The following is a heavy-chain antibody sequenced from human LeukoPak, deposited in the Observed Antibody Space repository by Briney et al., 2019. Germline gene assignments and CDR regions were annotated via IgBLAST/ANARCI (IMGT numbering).Heavy chain of an antibody. CDR2: IYYSGST. D-gene: IGHD3-3*01. Sequence: SETLSLTCTVSDCSISSYYWSWIRQPPGKGLEWIGYIYYSGSTKYKPSLKSRVTISEDTSKNQFSLKLSSVTAADTAVYYCARGRFLDAFDIWGQGTMVTVSS. V-gene: IGHV4-59*01. CDR3: ARGRFLDAFDI. CDR1: DCSISSYY. J-gene: IGHJ3*02.